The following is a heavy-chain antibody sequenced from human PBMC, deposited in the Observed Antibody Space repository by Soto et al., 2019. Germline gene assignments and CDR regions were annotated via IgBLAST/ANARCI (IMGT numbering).Heavy chain of an antibody. Sequence: ASVKVSCKASGYTFTSYGISWVRQAPGQGLEWMGWISAYNGNTNYAQKLQGRVTMTTDTSTSTAYMELRSLRSDDTAVYYCARAVYPQGDYDFWSGYPPAFMFDPWGQGTLVTVSS. D-gene: IGHD3-3*01. CDR3: ARAVYPQGDYDFWSGYPPAFMFDP. V-gene: IGHV1-18*01. CDR1: GYTFTSYG. J-gene: IGHJ5*02. CDR2: ISAYNGNT.